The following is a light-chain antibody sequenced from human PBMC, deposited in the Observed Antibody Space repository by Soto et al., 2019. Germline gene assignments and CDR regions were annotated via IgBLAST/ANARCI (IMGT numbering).Light chain of an antibody. Sequence: QSALTQPPSASGSPGQSVAISCTGTSSDVGGYNYVSWYQQHPGKAPKLMIYEVNKRPSGVPDRFSGSKSGNTASLTVSGLQAEDEADYYCSSYAGRINVFGTGTKLTVL. V-gene: IGLV2-8*01. J-gene: IGLJ1*01. CDR2: EVN. CDR3: SSYAGRINV. CDR1: SSDVGGYNY.